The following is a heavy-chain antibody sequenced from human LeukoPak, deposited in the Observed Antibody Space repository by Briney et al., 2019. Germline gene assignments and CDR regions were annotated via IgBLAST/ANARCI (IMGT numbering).Heavy chain of an antibody. V-gene: IGHV4-30-2*05. Sequence: PSQTLSLTCAVSGGSISSGGYSWSWIRQPPGKGLEWIGYIYHSGSTYYNPSLKSRVTISVDTSKNQFSLKLGSVTAADTAVYYCARDSRSYYGSGANGMDVWGQGTTVTVSS. CDR3: ARDSRSYYGSGANGMDV. J-gene: IGHJ6*02. CDR2: IYHSGST. CDR1: GGSISSGGYS. D-gene: IGHD3-10*01.